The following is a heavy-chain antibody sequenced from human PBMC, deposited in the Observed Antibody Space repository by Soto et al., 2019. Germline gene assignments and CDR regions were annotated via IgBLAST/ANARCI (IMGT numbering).Heavy chain of an antibody. V-gene: IGHV4-61*01. CDR3: ARALDSSGWYALGY. CDR2: IYYSGST. D-gene: IGHD6-19*01. Sequence: QVQLQESGPGLVKPSETLSLTCTVSGGSVSSGSYYWSWIRQPPGKGRECIGYIYYSGSTNYNPSLKSRVTISIDRSKNEFTLNLSSVTAADTAVYYCARALDSSGWYALGYWGRGTLVTVSA. J-gene: IGHJ4*01. CDR1: GGSVSSGSYY.